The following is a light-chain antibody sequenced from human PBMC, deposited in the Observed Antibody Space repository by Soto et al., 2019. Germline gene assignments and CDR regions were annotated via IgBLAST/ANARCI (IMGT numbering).Light chain of an antibody. CDR3: QHYGSSFT. CDR1: QSVSSSY. CDR2: GAS. J-gene: IGKJ3*01. V-gene: IGKV3-20*01. Sequence: EVVMTQSPGTLSVSPGERATLSCRASQSVSSSYLAWYQQKPGQAPRLLIYGASSRATGIPDRFSGSGSGTDFTLTISRLEPEDFAVYYCQHYGSSFTFGPGTKVDI.